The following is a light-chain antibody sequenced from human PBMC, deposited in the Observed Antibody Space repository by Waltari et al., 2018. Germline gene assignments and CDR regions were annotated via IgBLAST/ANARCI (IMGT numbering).Light chain of an antibody. CDR2: EVT. J-gene: IGLJ1*01. CDR3: CSYVGLGTYV. CDR1: RRDVGNYNL. V-gene: IGLV2-23*02. Sequence: QSGLAQPASASGSPGQSITITCTGTRRDVGNYNLVSWYQQRPGKAPRLLIYEVTKRDSGTSDRFSASTSGNTASLSISGLQAQEDEADYYCCSYVGLGTYVFGTGTKVT.